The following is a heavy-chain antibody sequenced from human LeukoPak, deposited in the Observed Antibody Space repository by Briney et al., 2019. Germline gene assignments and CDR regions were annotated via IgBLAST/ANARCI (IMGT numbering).Heavy chain of an antibody. CDR3: ARARSWGAARPHAFDI. Sequence: PGGSLRLSCAASGFTFSSYGMHWVRQAPGKGLEWVALISYDGSNKYYADSVKGRFTISRDNSKNTLYLQMNSLRAEDTAVYYCARARSWGAARPHAFDIWGQGTMVTVSS. CDR2: ISYDGSNK. J-gene: IGHJ3*02. V-gene: IGHV3-30*03. CDR1: GFTFSSYG. D-gene: IGHD6-6*01.